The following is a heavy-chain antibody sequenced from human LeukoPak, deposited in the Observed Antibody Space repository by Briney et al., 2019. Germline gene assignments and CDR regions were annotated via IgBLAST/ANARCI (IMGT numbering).Heavy chain of an antibody. J-gene: IGHJ3*02. D-gene: IGHD3-9*01. Sequence: GGSLRLSCAASGFTFSSYSMNWVRQAPGKGLEWVSAISGSGSYIYYADSVKGRFTISRDNAKNSLYLQMNSLRAEDTAVYYCARATYYDILTGQKNAFDIWGQGTMVTVSS. CDR1: GFTFSSYS. CDR3: ARATYYDILTGQKNAFDI. V-gene: IGHV3-21*01. CDR2: ISGSGSYI.